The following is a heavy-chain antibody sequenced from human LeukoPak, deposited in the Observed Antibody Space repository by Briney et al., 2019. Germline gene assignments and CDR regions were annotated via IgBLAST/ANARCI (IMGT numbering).Heavy chain of an antibody. Sequence: GGPLRLSCAASGFTFSSYWMHWDRQAPGKGLVWVSRINSDGSSTSYADSVKGRFTISRDNAKNTLYLQMNSLRAEDTAVYYCARDYRLAAFDIWGQGTMVTVSS. CDR1: GFTFSSYW. V-gene: IGHV3-74*01. CDR2: INSDGSST. J-gene: IGHJ3*02. CDR3: ARDYRLAAFDI.